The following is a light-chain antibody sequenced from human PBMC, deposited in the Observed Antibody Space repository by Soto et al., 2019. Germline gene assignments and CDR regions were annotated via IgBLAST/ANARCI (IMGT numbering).Light chain of an antibody. J-gene: IGLJ1*01. CDR1: SRDVGGYNY. CDR2: DVS. CDR3: SSYTSSGTQV. V-gene: IGLV2-14*01. Sequence: QSLLTQPASVSGSPGQSITISCTGTSRDVGGYNYVSWYQQHPGKAPKLMIYDVSNRPSGVSNRFSGSKSGNTASLTISGLQAEDEADYYCSSYTSSGTQVFGTGTKVTVL.